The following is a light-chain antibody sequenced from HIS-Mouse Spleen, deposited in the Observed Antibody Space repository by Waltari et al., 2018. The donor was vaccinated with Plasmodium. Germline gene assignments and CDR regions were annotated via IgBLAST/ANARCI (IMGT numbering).Light chain of an antibody. Sequence: SYELTQPPSVSVSPGQTARITCSGDALPKKYAYWYQQKSGQAPVLVIYEDSKRPSGCPERFSGSSSGTMATLTISGAQVEEEADYYCYSTDSSGNHRVFGGGTKLTVL. CDR3: YSTDSSGNHRV. J-gene: IGLJ3*02. V-gene: IGLV3-10*01. CDR2: EDS. CDR1: ALPKKY.